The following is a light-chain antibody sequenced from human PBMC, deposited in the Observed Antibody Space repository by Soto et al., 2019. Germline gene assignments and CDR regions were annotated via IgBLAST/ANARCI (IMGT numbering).Light chain of an antibody. CDR1: SSNIGSNT. J-gene: IGLJ1*01. Sequence: QPVLTQPRSASGTPGQRVTIYCSGSSSNIGSNTVNWYQQLPGTAPKLLIYSNNQRPSGVPDRFSGSKSGTSASLAISGLQSEDEADYYCAAWDDSLNGYVFGTGTKVTV. CDR2: SNN. CDR3: AAWDDSLNGYV. V-gene: IGLV1-44*01.